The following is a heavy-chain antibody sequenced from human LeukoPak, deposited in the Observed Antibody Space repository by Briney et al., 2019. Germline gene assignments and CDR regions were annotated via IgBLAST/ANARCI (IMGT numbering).Heavy chain of an antibody. CDR2: INAGNGNT. J-gene: IGHJ5*02. V-gene: IGHV1-3*01. CDR1: GYTFTSYA. Sequence: ASVKVSCKASGYTFTSYAMHWVRQAPGQRLEWMGWINAGNGNTKYSQKFQGRVTITRDTSASTAYMELSSLRSEDTAVYYCARDWITMVRGVISEGFDPWGQGTLVTSPQ. CDR3: ARDWITMVRGVISEGFDP. D-gene: IGHD3-10*01.